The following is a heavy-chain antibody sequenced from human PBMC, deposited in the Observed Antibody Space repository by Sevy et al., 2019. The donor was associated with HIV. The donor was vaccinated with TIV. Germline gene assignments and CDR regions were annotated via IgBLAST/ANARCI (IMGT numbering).Heavy chain of an antibody. V-gene: IGHV4-31*03. CDR3: ARDPDYDDYGGHAFDI. Sequence: SETLSLTCTVSGGSISSSNSYWSWIRQRPGKGLEWIGFIYHSGTTYYNPSLRSRLNRSVDKSKNQFSLKLSSVTAADTAVYYCARDPDYDDYGGHAFDIWGQGTMVTVSS. J-gene: IGHJ3*02. CDR2: IYHSGTT. D-gene: IGHD4-17*01. CDR1: GGSISSSNSY.